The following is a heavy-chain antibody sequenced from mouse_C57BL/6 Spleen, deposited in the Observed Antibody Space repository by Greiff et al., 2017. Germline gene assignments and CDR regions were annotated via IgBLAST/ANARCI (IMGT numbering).Heavy chain of an antibody. D-gene: IGHD1-1*01. CDR2: ILPGSGST. CDR1: GYTFTGYW. Sequence: QVQLQQSGAELMKPGASVKLSCKATGYTFTGYWIEWVKQRPGHGLEWIGEILPGSGSTNYNEKFKGKATFTADTSSNTAYMQLSSLTTKDSAIYYCARDHYGSSYGWYFDVWGTGTTVTVSS. J-gene: IGHJ1*03. CDR3: ARDHYGSSYGWYFDV. V-gene: IGHV1-9*01.